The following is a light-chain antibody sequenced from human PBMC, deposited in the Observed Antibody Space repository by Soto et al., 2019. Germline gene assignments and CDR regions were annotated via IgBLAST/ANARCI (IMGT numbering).Light chain of an antibody. CDR3: SSYAGSNNRYV. CDR1: SSDVGGYNF. Sequence: QSALAQPPCASGSPGQSVAVSCSGTSSDVGGYNFVSWYQQHPGKAPKVIIYEVTKRPSGVPDRISGFKSGNTASQTVSGPQAEDEAHYYCSSYAGSNNRYVVGTGTKATV. CDR2: EVT. V-gene: IGLV2-8*01. J-gene: IGLJ1*01.